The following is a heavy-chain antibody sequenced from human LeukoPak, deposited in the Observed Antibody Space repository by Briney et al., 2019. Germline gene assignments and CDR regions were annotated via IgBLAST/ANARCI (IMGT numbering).Heavy chain of an antibody. Sequence: GASVKVSCKASGGTFSSYAISWVRQAPGQGLEWMGGIIPIFGTANYAQKFQGRVTITTDESTNTAYMELSSLRSEDTAVYYCAIQTSVTTGSRYFDLWGRGTLVTVSS. CDR2: IIPIFGTA. D-gene: IGHD4-17*01. V-gene: IGHV1-69*05. J-gene: IGHJ2*01. CDR3: AIQTSVTTGSRYFDL. CDR1: GGTFSSYA.